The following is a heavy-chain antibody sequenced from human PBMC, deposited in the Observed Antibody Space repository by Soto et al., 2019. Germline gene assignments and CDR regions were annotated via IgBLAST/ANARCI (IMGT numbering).Heavy chain of an antibody. CDR1: GFTFSSYW. V-gene: IGHV3-7*01. D-gene: IGHD2-2*02. CDR3: ARLTGGYCSSTSCYTGYYYYGMDV. Sequence: GGSLRLSCAASGFTFSSYWMSWVRQAPGKGLEWVANIKQDGSEKYYVDSVKGRFTISRDNAKNSLYLQMNSLRAEDTAVYYCARLTGGYCSSTSCYTGYYYYGMDVWGQGTTVTVSS. J-gene: IGHJ6*02. CDR2: IKQDGSEK.